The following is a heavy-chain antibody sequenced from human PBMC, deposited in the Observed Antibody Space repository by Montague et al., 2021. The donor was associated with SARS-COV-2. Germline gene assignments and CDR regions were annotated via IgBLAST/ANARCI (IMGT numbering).Heavy chain of an antibody. Sequence: QSGAEVKKPGESLKISCKGSGYSFTSYWIGWVRQMPGKGLEWMGIIYPGDSDTRYSPSFQGQVTISADKSISTAYLQWSRLKASDTAMYYCASGRAYYYDRSGYGYFDYWGQGTLVTVSS. J-gene: IGHJ4*02. CDR1: GYSFTSYW. V-gene: IGHV5-51*03. CDR2: IYPGDSDT. CDR3: ASGRAYYYDRSGYGYFDY. D-gene: IGHD3-22*01.